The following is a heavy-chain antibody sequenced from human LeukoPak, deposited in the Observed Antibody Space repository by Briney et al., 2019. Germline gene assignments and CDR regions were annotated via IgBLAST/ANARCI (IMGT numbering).Heavy chain of an antibody. Sequence: GGSLRLSCAASGFTFSSYAMSWVRQAPGKGLEWVSAISGSGGSTYYADSVKGRFTISRDNSKNTLYLQMNSLRAEDTAVFYCATFPYYFDSSGSYYFDFWGQGTLVTVSS. D-gene: IGHD3-22*01. CDR2: ISGSGGST. CDR1: GFTFSSYA. J-gene: IGHJ4*02. V-gene: IGHV3-23*01. CDR3: ATFPYYFDSSGSYYFDF.